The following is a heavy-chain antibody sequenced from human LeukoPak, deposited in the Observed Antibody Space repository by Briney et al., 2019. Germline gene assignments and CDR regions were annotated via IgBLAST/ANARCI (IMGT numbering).Heavy chain of an antibody. D-gene: IGHD1-7*01. CDR3: ATNAGGNYLPVFDI. CDR1: GGSISSSSYY. V-gene: IGHV4-39*07. Sequence: SETLSLTCTVSGGSISSSSYYWGWIRQPPGKGLEWIGSMYYSGSTYYNPSLKSRVTISVDTSKNHFSLKLSSVTAADTAVYYCATNAGGNYLPVFDIWGQGTMVTVSS. J-gene: IGHJ3*02. CDR2: MYYSGST.